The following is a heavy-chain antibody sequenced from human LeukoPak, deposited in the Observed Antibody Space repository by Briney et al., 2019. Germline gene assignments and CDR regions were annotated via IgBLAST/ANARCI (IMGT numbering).Heavy chain of an antibody. CDR3: ASAPISYYYYGMDV. Sequence: SETLSLTCAVYGGSFSGYYWSWIRQPPGKGLEWIGEINHSGSTNYNPSLKSRVTISVDTSKNQFSLKLSSVTAADTAVYYCASAPISYYYYGMDVWGQGTTVTVSS. CDR2: INHSGST. V-gene: IGHV4-34*01. J-gene: IGHJ6*02. CDR1: GGSFSGYY.